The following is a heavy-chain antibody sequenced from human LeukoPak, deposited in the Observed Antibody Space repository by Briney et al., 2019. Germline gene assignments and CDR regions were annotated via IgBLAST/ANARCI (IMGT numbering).Heavy chain of an antibody. CDR3: ARAKDYDFSTFDY. J-gene: IGHJ4*02. D-gene: IGHD3-3*01. Sequence: ASVKVSCKASGYTFTSYAMHWVRQAPGQRLEWMGWINAGNGNTKYSQKFQGRVTITRDTSASTAYMELRSLRSDDTAVYYCARAKDYDFSTFDYWGQGTLVTVSS. CDR2: INAGNGNT. CDR1: GYTFTSYA. V-gene: IGHV1-3*01.